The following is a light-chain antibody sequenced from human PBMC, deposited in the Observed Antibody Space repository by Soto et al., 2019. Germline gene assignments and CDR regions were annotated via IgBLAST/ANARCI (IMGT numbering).Light chain of an antibody. J-gene: IGKJ2*01. CDR3: MQALQTGYT. CDR2: MGS. Sequence: DIVMTQSPLSLPVSPGEPASISCRSSQSLLDSDGYKYLDWYLQKPGQSPQLLIYMGSNRATGVPDSFSGSGSDTDFTLKISRVEAEDVGVYYCMQALQTGYTFGQGTRLEIK. V-gene: IGKV2-28*01. CDR1: QSLLDSDGYKY.